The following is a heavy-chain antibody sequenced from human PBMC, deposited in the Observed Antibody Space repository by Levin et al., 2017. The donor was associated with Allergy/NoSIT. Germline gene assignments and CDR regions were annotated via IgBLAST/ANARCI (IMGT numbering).Heavy chain of an antibody. V-gene: IGHV1-2*02. CDR3: ARQSRGVSYDY. D-gene: IGHD3-10*01. CDR2: INPKYGVS. CDR1: GYTFTDYY. Sequence: VASVKVSCTASGYTFTDYYVNWVRQAPGQGLEWMGWINPKYGVSNYAPKFQGRVTMTSDTSISTAYMELSRLRSDDTALYYCARQSRGVSYDYWGQGTQVTVSS. J-gene: IGHJ4*02.